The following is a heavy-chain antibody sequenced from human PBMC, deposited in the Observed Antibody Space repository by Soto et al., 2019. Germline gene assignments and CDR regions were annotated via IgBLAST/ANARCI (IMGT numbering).Heavy chain of an antibody. CDR1: GGSFSGYY. CDR2: INHSGST. Sequence: QVQLQQWGAGLLKPSETLSLTCAVYGGSFSGYYWSWIRQPPGKGLEWIGEINHSGSTNYNPSLMRRVTISVDTPRSQFSLKLSSVTAAITVVYSCAGAPGAPDGGVIIPTPGTWFDPGGQETRVTVSS. V-gene: IGHV4-34*01. J-gene: IGHJ5*02. CDR3: AGAPGAPDGGVIIPTPGTWFDP. D-gene: IGHD3-10*01.